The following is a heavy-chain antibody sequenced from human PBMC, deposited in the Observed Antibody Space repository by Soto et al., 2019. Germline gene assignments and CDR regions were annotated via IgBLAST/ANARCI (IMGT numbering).Heavy chain of an antibody. D-gene: IGHD3-22*01. CDR1: GVTFRSYA. J-gene: IGHJ4*02. CDR3: ARGWDYYDSSGYPSPFDY. Sequence: SVKVSCKASGVTFRSYAMSWVRQAPVQGLEWMGGIIPIFGTANYAQKFQGRVTITADEYTSTAYMELSSLRSEDTAVYYCARGWDYYDSSGYPSPFDYWGLGTLVTVSS. CDR2: IIPIFGTA. V-gene: IGHV1-69*13.